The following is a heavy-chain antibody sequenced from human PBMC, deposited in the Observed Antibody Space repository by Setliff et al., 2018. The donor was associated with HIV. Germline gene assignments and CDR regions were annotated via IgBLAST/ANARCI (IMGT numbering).Heavy chain of an antibody. J-gene: IGHJ4*02. Sequence: SETLSLTCSVSGGSINNDIYFWSWIRQHPGKGLEWIGYIYYSGSTYYNPSLKSRITISVDTSKNQFSLRLSSVTAADTAVYYCTRSGSSSPYYFDYWGQGTQVTVSS. CDR1: GGSINNDIYF. CDR3: TRSGSSSPYYFDY. V-gene: IGHV4-31*03. CDR2: IYYSGST. D-gene: IGHD6-6*01.